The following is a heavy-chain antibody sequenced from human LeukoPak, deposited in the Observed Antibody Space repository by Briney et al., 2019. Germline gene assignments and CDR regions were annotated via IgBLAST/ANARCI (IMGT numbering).Heavy chain of an antibody. CDR1: GGSISSYY. CDR3: AREDSSGSAV. Sequence: SETLSLTCTVSGGSISSYYWSWIRQPPGKGLEWIGFIYYSGSTNYNPSLKSRVTISVDTSKNQFSLKLSSVTAADTAVYYCAREDSSGSAVWGQGTLVTVSS. CDR2: IYYSGST. D-gene: IGHD6-19*01. V-gene: IGHV4-59*01. J-gene: IGHJ4*02.